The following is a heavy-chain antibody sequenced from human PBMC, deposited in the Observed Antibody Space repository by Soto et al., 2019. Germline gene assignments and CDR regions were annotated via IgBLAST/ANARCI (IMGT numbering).Heavy chain of an antibody. D-gene: IGHD2-2*01. J-gene: IGHJ6*03. CDR1: GGSFSGYY. CDR2: INHSGGT. CDR3: ARGVVVPAATYYYYYYIDV. V-gene: IGHV4-34*01. Sequence: QVQLQQWSAGLLKPSETLSLTCAVYGGSFSGYYWSWIRQPPGKGLEWIGEINHSGGTNSNPSLKSRVTISVDTSKNQFSLKLSSVTAADTAVYYCARGVVVPAATYYYYYYIDVSGKGTTVTVSS.